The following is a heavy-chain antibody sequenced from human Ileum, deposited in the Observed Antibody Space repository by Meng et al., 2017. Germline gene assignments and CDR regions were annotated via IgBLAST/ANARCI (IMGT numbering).Heavy chain of an antibody. J-gene: IGHJ4*02. D-gene: IGHD5-18*01. CDR2: INPSGGST. CDR3: EKEQIHTAPDY. Sequence: ASVKVSCKASGYTFTNYLVHWVRQAPGQGLEWMGVINPSGGSTTYAQKFQGRVIMTRDASTSTVYMDLSSLRSEDTAVYYCEKEQIHTAPDYWGQGTLVTVSS. CDR1: GYTFTNYL. V-gene: IGHV1-46*01.